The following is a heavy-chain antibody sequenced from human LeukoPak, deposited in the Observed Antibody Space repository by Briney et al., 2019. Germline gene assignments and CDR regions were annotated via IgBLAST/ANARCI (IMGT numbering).Heavy chain of an antibody. J-gene: IGHJ4*02. D-gene: IGHD2-15*01. V-gene: IGHV4-59*01. Sequence: SETLSLTCTVSGGSIRYYYWSWIRQSPGKGLEWIGYIYYNGSTNYSPSLKSRVTISVDMSKNQFSLKMSPATAADTAVYYCARKGGLFDYWGQGRLVTVSS. CDR1: GGSIRYYY. CDR2: IYYNGST. CDR3: ARKGGLFDY.